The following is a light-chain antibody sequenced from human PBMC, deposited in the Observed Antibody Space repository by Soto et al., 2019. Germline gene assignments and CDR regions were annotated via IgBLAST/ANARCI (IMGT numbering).Light chain of an antibody. CDR2: SVF. J-gene: IGKJ2*01. V-gene: IGKV1-39*01. CDR1: LSIGTY. CDR3: QHGYSSPPT. Sequence: DIQMAQSPSSLSASVGDRVSITCRSSLSIGTYLNWYQQTPGQAPRLLIHSVFTLQSGVPSRFSGSGSGTEFTLTISSLQPEDSATYYCQHGYSSPPTFGQGTKLEIK.